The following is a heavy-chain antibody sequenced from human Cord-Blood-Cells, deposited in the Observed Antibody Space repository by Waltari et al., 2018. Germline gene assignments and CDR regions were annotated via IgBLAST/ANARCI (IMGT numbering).Heavy chain of an antibody. V-gene: IGHV1-69*01. D-gene: IGHD6-13*01. CDR1: GGTFSSYA. J-gene: IGHJ3*02. CDR3: AREGYSSSWYDAFDI. CDR2: IIPIFGTA. Sequence: QVQLVQSGAEVKKPGSSVKASCKASGGTFSSYAISWVRRAPGQGLEWMGGIIPIFGTANYAQKFQGRVTITADESTSTAYMELSSLRSEDTAVYYCAREGYSSSWYDAFDIWGQGTMVTVSS.